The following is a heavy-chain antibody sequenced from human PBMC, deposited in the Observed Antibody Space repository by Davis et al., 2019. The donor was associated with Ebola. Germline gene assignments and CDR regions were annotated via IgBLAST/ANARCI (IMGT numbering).Heavy chain of an antibody. J-gene: IGHJ4*02. CDR3: AKERAVGAWGGFDY. D-gene: IGHD2-8*01. Sequence: GESLKISCAASGFTFSSYWMSWVRQAPGKGLEWVANIKQDGSEKYYVDSVKGRFTISRDNAKNSLYLQMNSLRAEDTAVYYCAKERAVGAWGGFDYWGQGTLVTVSS. CDR1: GFTFSSYW. CDR2: IKQDGSEK. V-gene: IGHV3-7*03.